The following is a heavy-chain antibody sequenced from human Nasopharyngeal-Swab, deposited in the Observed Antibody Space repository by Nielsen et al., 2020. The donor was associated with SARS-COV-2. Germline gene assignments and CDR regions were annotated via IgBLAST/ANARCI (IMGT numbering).Heavy chain of an antibody. J-gene: IGHJ5*02. CDR1: GGSISSSSYY. V-gene: IGHV4-39*01. D-gene: IGHD2-8*01. Sequence: SETLSLTCTVSGGSISSSSYYWGWIRQPPGKGLEWIGSIYYSGSTYYNPSLKSRVTISVDTSKNQFSLKLNSVTAADTAVYYCARHASHFVPMVYAMGWFDPWGQGTLVTVSS. CDR3: ARHASHFVPMVYAMGWFDP. CDR2: IYYSGST.